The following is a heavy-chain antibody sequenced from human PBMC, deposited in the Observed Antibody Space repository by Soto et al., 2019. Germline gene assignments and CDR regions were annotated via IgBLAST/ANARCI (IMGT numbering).Heavy chain of an antibody. V-gene: IGHV3-30*18. Sequence: GGSLRLTCAASGFTFSSYGMHWVRQAPGKGLEWVAVISYDGSNKYYADSVKGRFTISRDNSKNTLYLQMNILRAEDTAVYYCAKVKGHCSGGSCYSWGRDYYGMDVWGQGTTVTVSS. J-gene: IGHJ6*02. CDR1: GFTFSSYG. CDR2: ISYDGSNK. CDR3: AKVKGHCSGGSCYSWGRDYYGMDV. D-gene: IGHD2-15*01.